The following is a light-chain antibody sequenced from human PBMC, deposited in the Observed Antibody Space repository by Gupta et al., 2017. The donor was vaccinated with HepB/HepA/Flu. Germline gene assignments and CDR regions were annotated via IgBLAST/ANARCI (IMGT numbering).Light chain of an antibody. V-gene: IGLV1-51*02. Sequence: QSVLTQPPSVSAAPAQKVTISCSGSSSNIGNNYVSWYQQLPATATKILSNENNKRPSGINDRFFCHTACKYATPRTNALQTGDEADDDCGRWDTSLSAVVFGGGTKLTVL. CDR3: GRWDTSLSAVV. CDR1: SSNIGNNY. J-gene: IGLJ2*01. CDR2: ENN.